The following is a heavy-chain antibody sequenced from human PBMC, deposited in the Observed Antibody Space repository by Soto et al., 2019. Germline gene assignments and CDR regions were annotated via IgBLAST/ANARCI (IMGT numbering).Heavy chain of an antibody. CDR2: ISQHNGKT. CDR1: GYTFNTYF. D-gene: IGHD2-2*01. Sequence: HVQLVQSGGELKKPGASVKVSCNTSGYTFNTYFITWVRQAPGQGLEWMGWISQHNGKTNYAEKFQGRVTMTADTITKTSYMELRNLRIDDTAVYYCARDTSNSFDYWGQGTPVTVSS. J-gene: IGHJ4*02. V-gene: IGHV1-18*01. CDR3: ARDTSNSFDY.